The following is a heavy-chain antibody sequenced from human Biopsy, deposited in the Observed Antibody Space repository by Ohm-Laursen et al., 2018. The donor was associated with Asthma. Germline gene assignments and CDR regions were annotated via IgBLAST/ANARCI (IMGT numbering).Heavy chain of an antibody. CDR2: ISGSGRSA. D-gene: IGHD1-26*01. CDR3: AKYSVFYYRGGNDY. CDR1: GFNFTTYA. V-gene: IGHV3-23*01. Sequence: SLRLSCAASGFNFTTYAIAWIREARGRALEWISAISGSGRSAYYADSVKGQFTISRDNAKNTVYLQMNSLRAVESAIYYCAKYSVFYYRGGNDYWGQGIVVTVSS. J-gene: IGHJ4*02.